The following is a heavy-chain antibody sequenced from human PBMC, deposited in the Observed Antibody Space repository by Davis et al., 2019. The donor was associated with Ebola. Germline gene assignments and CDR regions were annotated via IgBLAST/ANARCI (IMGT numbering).Heavy chain of an antibody. Sequence: GESLKISCAASGFTFSRYWMSWVRQAPGKGLEWVAVISYDGSNRYYADSVKGRFTISRDNSKNTVYLQMNSLRREDSAVYYCAREIDMGQDYWGQGTLVTVSS. V-gene: IGHV3-30*03. D-gene: IGHD3-16*01. CDR2: ISYDGSNR. J-gene: IGHJ4*02. CDR1: GFTFSRYW. CDR3: AREIDMGQDY.